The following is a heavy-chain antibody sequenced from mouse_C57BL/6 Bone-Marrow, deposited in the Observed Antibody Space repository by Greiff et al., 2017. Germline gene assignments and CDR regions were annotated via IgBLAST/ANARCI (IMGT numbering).Heavy chain of an antibody. CDR2: ICPGSGST. Sequence: QVQLQQPGAELVKPGASVKMSCTASGYTFTSYWITWVKQRPGQGLEWIGDICPGSGSTYYTETLKSQATLSVDTSYSTPYMQLSSLTSEESAVNYSARWDNYGSSYYAMDYWGQGTSVTVSA. D-gene: IGHD1-1*01. J-gene: IGHJ4*01. V-gene: IGHV1-55*01. CDR3: ARWDNYGSSYYAMDY. CDR1: GYTFTSYW.